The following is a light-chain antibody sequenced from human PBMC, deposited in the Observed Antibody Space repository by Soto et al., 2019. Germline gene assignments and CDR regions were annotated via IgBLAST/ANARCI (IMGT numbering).Light chain of an antibody. Sequence: EIVMTQSPSTLSVSPGERATLSCRASQSVSSSYLAWYQQKPGQAPRLLIYGASSRATGIPDRLSGSGSGTDFTLTISSLEPEDFAVYYCQQRGEWPPGATFGQGTRLEIK. CDR1: QSVSSSY. J-gene: IGKJ5*01. CDR3: QQRGEWPPGAT. V-gene: IGKV3D-20*02. CDR2: GAS.